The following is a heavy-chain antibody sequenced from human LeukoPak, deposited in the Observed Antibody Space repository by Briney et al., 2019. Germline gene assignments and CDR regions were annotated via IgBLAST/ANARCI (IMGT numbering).Heavy chain of an antibody. V-gene: IGHV3-48*02. D-gene: IGHD1-26*01. CDR1: GFSFSSFS. CDR3: ARDLHSGAYTFDY. CDR2: ISGSSSTI. Sequence: TGGSLRLSCAASGFSFSSFSMNWVRQAPGKGLEWVSYISGSSSTIHYADSVKGRFTISRDSAKNSLCLQMNSLRDEDTAVYYCARDLHSGAYTFDYWGQGTLVTVSS. J-gene: IGHJ4*02.